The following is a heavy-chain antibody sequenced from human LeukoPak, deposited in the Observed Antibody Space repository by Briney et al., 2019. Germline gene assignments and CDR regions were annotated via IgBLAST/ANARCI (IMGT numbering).Heavy chain of an antibody. Sequence: GRSLRLSCAASGFTFSNYGMHWVRQAPGKGLEWVALIWNDGSNKYYTDSVKGRLTISRDNSKDTLFLQMNSLRAEDTAVYYCAREGPRGNSQFDYWGQGTLVTVSS. CDR2: IWNDGSNK. J-gene: IGHJ4*02. V-gene: IGHV3-33*01. CDR3: AREGPRGNSQFDY. CDR1: GFTFSNYG. D-gene: IGHD2/OR15-2a*01.